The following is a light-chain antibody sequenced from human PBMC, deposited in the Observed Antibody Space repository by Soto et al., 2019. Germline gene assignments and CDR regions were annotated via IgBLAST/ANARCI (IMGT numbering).Light chain of an antibody. Sequence: QSALTQPRSVSGSPGQSVTISCNGSSSDVGGSKFVSWYQQHPVKAPKLVIYDVTKRPSGVPDRFSGSKSGNTASLTISGLQAYDEDDYYCCSYAGNSLWVFGGGTKLTVL. V-gene: IGLV2-11*01. CDR3: CSYAGNSLWV. J-gene: IGLJ3*02. CDR1: SSDVGGSKF. CDR2: DVT.